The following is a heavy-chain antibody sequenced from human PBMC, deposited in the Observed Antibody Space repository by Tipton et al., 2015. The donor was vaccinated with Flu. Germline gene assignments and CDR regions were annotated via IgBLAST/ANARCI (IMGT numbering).Heavy chain of an antibody. CDR3: VRRDYSNYVSEPKNWFDP. D-gene: IGHD4-11*01. CDR2: ICHSGST. CDR1: GDSIGRGYC. Sequence: LRLSCSVSGDSIGRGYCWGWIRQPPGKGLEWIGNICHSGSTYDNPSLKSRVTISVDRSKNQFSLKLSSVTAADAAVYYCVRRDYSNYVSEPKNWFDPWGQGTLVTVSS. V-gene: IGHV4-38-2*01. J-gene: IGHJ5*02.